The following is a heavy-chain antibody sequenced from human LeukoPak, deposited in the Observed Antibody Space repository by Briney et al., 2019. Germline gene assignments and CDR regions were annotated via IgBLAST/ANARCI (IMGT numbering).Heavy chain of an antibody. CDR3: ATAPVYYYDSSGYDY. V-gene: IGHV3-48*03. CDR1: GFTFSSYE. D-gene: IGHD3-22*01. CDR2: ISSSGSTI. Sequence: GGSLRLPCAASGFTFSSYEMNWVRQAPGKGLEWVSYISSSGSTIYYADSVKGRFTISRDNAKNSLYLQMNSLRAEDTAVYYCATAPVYYYDSSGYDYWGQGTLVTVSS. J-gene: IGHJ4*02.